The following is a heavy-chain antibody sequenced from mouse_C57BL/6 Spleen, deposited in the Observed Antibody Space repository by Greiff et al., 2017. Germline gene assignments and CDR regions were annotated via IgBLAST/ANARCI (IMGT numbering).Heavy chain of an antibody. Sequence: QVQLKQSGAQLVRPGTSVKLSCKASGYTFTSYWMHWVKQRPGQGLEWIGVIDPSDSYTNYNQKFKGKATLTVDTSSSTAYMQLSSLTSEDSAVYYCAREDYGNYFGYWGQGTTLTVSS. D-gene: IGHD2-1*01. V-gene: IGHV1-59*01. J-gene: IGHJ2*01. CDR2: IDPSDSYT. CDR3: AREDYGNYFGY. CDR1: GYTFTSYW.